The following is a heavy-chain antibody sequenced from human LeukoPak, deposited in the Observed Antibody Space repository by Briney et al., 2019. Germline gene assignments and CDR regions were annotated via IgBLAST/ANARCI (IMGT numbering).Heavy chain of an antibody. J-gene: IGHJ5*01. CDR2: INSRSTYI. V-gene: IGHV3-21*01. D-gene: IGHD1-14*01. CDR3: ARDETNGFDS. CDR1: GFTFSNYN. Sequence: GGSLRLSCGASGFTFSNYNMKWVRQAPGEGLEWDSSINSRSTYIFYADSVMGRFTISRDNAKNSLFLQMNSLRAEDTAVYYCARDETNGFDSWGQGTLVTVSS.